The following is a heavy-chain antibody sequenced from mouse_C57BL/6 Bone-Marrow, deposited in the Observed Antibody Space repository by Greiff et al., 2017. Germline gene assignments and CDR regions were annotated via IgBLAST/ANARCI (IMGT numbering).Heavy chain of an antibody. D-gene: IGHD1-1*01. J-gene: IGHJ1*03. V-gene: IGHV1-63*01. CDR1: GYTFTNYW. Sequence: VQLQQSGAELVRPGTSVKMSCKASGYTFTNYWIGWAKQRPGHGLEWIGDIYPGGGYTNYNEKFKGKATLTADKSSSTAYMQFSSLKSEDSAIYYWARDYHGRSHEGWYFDVWGTGTTVTVPS. CDR3: ARDYHGRSHEGWYFDV. CDR2: IYPGGGYT.